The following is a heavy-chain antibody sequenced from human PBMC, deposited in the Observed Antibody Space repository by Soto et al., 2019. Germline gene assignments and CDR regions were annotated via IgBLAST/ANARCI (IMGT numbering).Heavy chain of an antibody. CDR2: INQDGSEK. D-gene: IGHD2-2*01. CDR3: SPALNF. Sequence: GGSLRLSCAASGFTFSSNWMDWVRQAPGKGLEWVANINQDGSEKHYIDSVKGRFTISRDNAKNSLYLQMNRLTAEDSALYYCSPALNFWGQGTLVTVSS. J-gene: IGHJ4*02. V-gene: IGHV3-7*01. CDR1: GFTFSSNW.